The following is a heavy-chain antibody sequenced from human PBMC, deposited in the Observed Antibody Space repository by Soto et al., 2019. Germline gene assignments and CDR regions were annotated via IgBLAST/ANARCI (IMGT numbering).Heavy chain of an antibody. V-gene: IGHV4-31*03. Sequence: ASETLSLTCTVSGGSISSGGYYWSWIRQHPGKGLEWIGYIYYSGSTYYNPSLKSRVTISVDTSKNQFSLKLSSVTAADTAVYYCARVFRYDSSGYYRTFDYWGQGTLVTVSS. CDR3: ARVFRYDSSGYYRTFDY. CDR1: GGSISSGGYY. CDR2: IYYSGST. J-gene: IGHJ4*02. D-gene: IGHD3-22*01.